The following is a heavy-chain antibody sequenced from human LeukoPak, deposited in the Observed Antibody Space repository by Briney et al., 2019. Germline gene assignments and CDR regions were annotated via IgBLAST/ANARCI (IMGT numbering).Heavy chain of an antibody. Sequence: SETLSLTCAVYGGSFSGYYWSWLRQPPGKGLEWIREINHSGSTNYNTSLKSRVTISVDTSKNRFCLKLSSVTAADTAVYCCARGVDIVVVVAAIPRRFDPWGQGTLVTVSS. V-gene: IGHV4-34*01. D-gene: IGHD2-15*01. CDR1: GGSFSGYY. J-gene: IGHJ5*02. CDR2: INHSGST. CDR3: ARGVDIVVVVAAIPRRFDP.